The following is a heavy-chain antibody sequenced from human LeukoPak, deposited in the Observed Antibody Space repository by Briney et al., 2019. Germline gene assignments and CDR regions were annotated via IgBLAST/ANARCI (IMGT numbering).Heavy chain of an antibody. Sequence: SVKVSCKASGGTFSSYAISWVRQAPGQGLEWMGGIIPIFGTANYAQKFQGRVTITADESTSTAYMELSSLRSEDTAVYCCARVLLWFGDKYYFDYWGQGTLVTVSS. D-gene: IGHD3-10*01. CDR1: GGTFSSYA. V-gene: IGHV1-69*13. J-gene: IGHJ4*02. CDR3: ARVLLWFGDKYYFDY. CDR2: IIPIFGTA.